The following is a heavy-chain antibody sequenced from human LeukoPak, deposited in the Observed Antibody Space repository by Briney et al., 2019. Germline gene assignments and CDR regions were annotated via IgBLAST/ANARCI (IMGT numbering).Heavy chain of an antibody. Sequence: GGSLRLSCAASGFTFSSYAMHWVRQAPGKGLEWVAVISYDGSNKYYADSVKGRFTISRDNSKNTLYLQMNSLRAEDTAVYYCARGVVPAAKGNKSSGFDYWGQGTLVTVSS. CDR1: GFTFSSYA. CDR3: ARGVVPAAKGNKSSGFDY. V-gene: IGHV3-30-3*01. D-gene: IGHD2-2*01. CDR2: ISYDGSNK. J-gene: IGHJ4*02.